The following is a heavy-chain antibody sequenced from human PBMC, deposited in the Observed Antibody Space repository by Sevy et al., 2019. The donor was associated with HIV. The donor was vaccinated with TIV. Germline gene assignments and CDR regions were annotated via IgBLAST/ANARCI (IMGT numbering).Heavy chain of an antibody. CDR3: ARNTYYYDSTGYGAFDL. D-gene: IGHD3-22*01. Sequence: GGSLRPSCVASGFTFSDYAMSWVRQPPGKGLEWVSSMNWKGDNTGYADSLKGRFTISRDRTKNSLFLQINSLRVEDTALYYCARNTYYYDSTGYGAFDLWGQGTMVTVSS. CDR1: GFTFSDYA. J-gene: IGHJ3*01. V-gene: IGHV3-20*04. CDR2: MNWKGDNT.